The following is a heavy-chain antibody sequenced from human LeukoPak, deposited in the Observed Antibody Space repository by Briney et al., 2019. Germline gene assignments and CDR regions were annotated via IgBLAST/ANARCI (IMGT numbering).Heavy chain of an antibody. V-gene: IGHV1-2*02. D-gene: IGHD2-8*01. Sequence: GASVKVSCKASGYTFTGYYMHWVRQAPGQGLEWMGWINPNSGGTNYAQKFQGRVTMTRDTSISTAYMELSRLRSGDTAVYYCARTYCTNGVCYHDAFDIWGQGTMVTVSS. CDR1: GYTFTGYY. CDR2: INPNSGGT. CDR3: ARTYCTNGVCYHDAFDI. J-gene: IGHJ3*02.